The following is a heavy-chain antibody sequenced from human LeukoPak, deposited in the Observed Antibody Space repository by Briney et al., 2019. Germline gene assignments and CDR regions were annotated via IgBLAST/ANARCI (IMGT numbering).Heavy chain of an antibody. CDR1: GGSISSRNW. CDR3: ARDYSSSWYRRRFSPHNWFDP. Sequence: SETLSLTCAVSGGSISSRNWWRWVRQPPGKGLEWIGENYHSGNTNYNSPLKSRVTISVDKTKNHFSLKLSSVTAEDTAGYYCARDYSSSWYRRRFSPHNWFDPWGEGTLVTVSS. J-gene: IGHJ5*02. D-gene: IGHD6-13*01. CDR2: NYHSGNT. V-gene: IGHV4-4*02.